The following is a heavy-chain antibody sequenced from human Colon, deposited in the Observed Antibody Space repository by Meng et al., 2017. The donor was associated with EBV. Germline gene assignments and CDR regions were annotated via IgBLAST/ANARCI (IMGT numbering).Heavy chain of an antibody. D-gene: IGHD4-17*01. Sequence: QLQLQESGPGLVKTSETLSLTCTVSGGSIRGSSYYWAWIRQPPGKGLEWIGSIFSSGSPYFNPSLKSRVTMSVDTSKNQFSLKLTSVTAADTAVYFCARTNYGDYNWFDPWGQGTLVTVSS. CDR3: ARTNYGDYNWFDP. J-gene: IGHJ5*02. CDR1: GGSIRGSSYY. V-gene: IGHV4-39*07. CDR2: IFSSGSP.